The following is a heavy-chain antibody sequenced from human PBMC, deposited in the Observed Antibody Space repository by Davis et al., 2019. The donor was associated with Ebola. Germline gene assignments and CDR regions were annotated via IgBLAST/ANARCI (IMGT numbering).Heavy chain of an antibody. J-gene: IGHJ4*02. V-gene: IGHV5-51*01. CDR2: IDPRDSET. CDR3: VRRGDGYNYHFDS. D-gene: IGHD5-24*01. Sequence: GESLKIPCKGSGYSFTKYWIGWVRQMPGKGLEWMGIIDPRDSETRYSPSLPGQVTFSVDKANSTAYLQWSSLKASDTAMYYCVRRGDGYNYHFDSWGQGTRVTVSS. CDR1: GYSFTKYW.